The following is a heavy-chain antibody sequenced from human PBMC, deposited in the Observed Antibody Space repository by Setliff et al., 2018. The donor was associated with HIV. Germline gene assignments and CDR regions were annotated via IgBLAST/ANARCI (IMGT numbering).Heavy chain of an antibody. CDR1: GYTFTDYY. Sequence: ASVKVSCKASGYTFTDYYMHWVRQAPGQGLEWMGRINPNSGGTNNAQNFQGRVTMTRDTSISTAYMELSRLRSDDTAVYYCARELYDYGDFHDAFDIWGQGTMVTVSS. D-gene: IGHD4-17*01. CDR3: ARELYDYGDFHDAFDI. CDR2: INPNSGGT. V-gene: IGHV1-2*06. J-gene: IGHJ3*02.